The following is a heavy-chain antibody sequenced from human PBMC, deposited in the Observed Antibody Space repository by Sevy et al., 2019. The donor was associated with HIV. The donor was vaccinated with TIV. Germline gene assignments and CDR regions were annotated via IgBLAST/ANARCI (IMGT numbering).Heavy chain of an antibody. J-gene: IGHJ5*02. CDR2: INPNSGGT. CDR1: GYTFTGYY. V-gene: IGHV1-2*02. D-gene: IGHD3-22*01. Sequence: ASVKVSCKASGYTFTGYYMHWVRQAPGQGLEWMGWINPNSGGTNYAQKFQGRVTMTRDTSISTAYMGLSRLGSDDTAVYYCARVPSYYDSSGYYTGVRKNWFDPWGQGTLVTVSS. CDR3: ARVPSYYDSSGYYTGVRKNWFDP.